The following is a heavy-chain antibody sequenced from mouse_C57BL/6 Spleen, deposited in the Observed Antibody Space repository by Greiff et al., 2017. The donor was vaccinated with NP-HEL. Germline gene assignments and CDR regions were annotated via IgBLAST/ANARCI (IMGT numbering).Heavy chain of an antibody. Sequence: QVQLQQPGAELVRPGTSVKLSCKASGYTFTSYWMHWVKQRPGQGLEWIGVIDPSDSYTNYNQKFKGKATLTVDTSSSTAYMQLSSLTSEDSAVYYCASRGYHYAMDYWGQGTSVTVSS. J-gene: IGHJ4*01. D-gene: IGHD3-1*01. CDR1: GYTFTSYW. CDR2: IDPSDSYT. V-gene: IGHV1-59*01. CDR3: ASRGYHYAMDY.